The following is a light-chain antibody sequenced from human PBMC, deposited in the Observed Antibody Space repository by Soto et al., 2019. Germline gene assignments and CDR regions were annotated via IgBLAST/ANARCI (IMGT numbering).Light chain of an antibody. J-gene: IGKJ2*01. CDR1: QGLSNY. V-gene: IGKV1-27*01. CDR2: AAS. Sequence: DIQMTQSPSSLSASVGDRVTIACRASQGLSNYLAWYQQKPGKVPKLLIYAASTLQSGVPCRFSGSGSGTDCTLTISSLQPEDVATYYCQKYNSALYTFGQGTKLEIK. CDR3: QKYNSALYT.